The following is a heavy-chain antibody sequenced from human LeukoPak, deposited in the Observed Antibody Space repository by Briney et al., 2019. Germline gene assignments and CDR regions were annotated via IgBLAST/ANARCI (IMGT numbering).Heavy chain of an antibody. CDR3: ARDEHSYGRKFDY. CDR1: GFTFSSYA. V-gene: IGHV3-21*01. Sequence: PGGSLRLSCAASGFTFSSYAMSWVRQAPGKGLEWVSSISSSSSYIYYADSVKGRFTISRDNAKNSLYLQMNSLRAEDTAVYYCARDEHSYGRKFDYWGQGTLVTVSS. CDR2: ISSSSSYI. J-gene: IGHJ4*02. D-gene: IGHD5-18*01.